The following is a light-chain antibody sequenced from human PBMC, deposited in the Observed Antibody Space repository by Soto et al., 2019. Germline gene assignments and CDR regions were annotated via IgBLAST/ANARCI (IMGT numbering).Light chain of an antibody. V-gene: IGLV3-21*02. J-gene: IGLJ1*01. CDR2: DDN. Sequence: SYELTQPPSMSVAPGQTARITCGGNDIESKSVHWYQQKPGQAPVLVVYDDNERPSGIPERISGSNSGNTATLTISRVEAGDEADYYCQLWDSSSDQPYVFGTGTKLTVL. CDR3: QLWDSSSDQPYV. CDR1: DIESKS.